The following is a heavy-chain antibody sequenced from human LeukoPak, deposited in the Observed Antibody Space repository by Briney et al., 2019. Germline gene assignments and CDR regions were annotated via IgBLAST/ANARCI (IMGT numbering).Heavy chain of an antibody. J-gene: IGHJ4*02. D-gene: IGHD1-20*01. CDR3: ASFTITGSDDY. CDR2: ISSSSSYI. CDR1: GFTFSSYA. V-gene: IGHV3-21*01. Sequence: GGSLRLSCAASGFTFSSYAMYWVRQAPGKGLELVSSISSSSSYIYYADSVKGRFTISRDNAKNSLYLQMNSLRAEDTAVYYCASFTITGSDDYWGQGTLVTVSS.